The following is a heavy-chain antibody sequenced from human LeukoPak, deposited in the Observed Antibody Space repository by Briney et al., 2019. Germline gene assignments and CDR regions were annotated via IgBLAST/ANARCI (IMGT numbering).Heavy chain of an antibody. CDR2: ISGSGGST. CDR3: AKDPPHYYGSGSYYNWNNFDY. J-gene: IGHJ4*02. V-gene: IGHV3-23*01. Sequence: GGSLRLSCAASGFTVSSNYMTWVRQAPGKGLEWVSAISGSGGSTYYADSVKGRFTISRDNSKNTLYLQMNSLRAEDTAVYYCAKDPPHYYGSGSYYNWNNFDYWGQGTLVTVSS. CDR1: GFTVSSNY. D-gene: IGHD3-10*01.